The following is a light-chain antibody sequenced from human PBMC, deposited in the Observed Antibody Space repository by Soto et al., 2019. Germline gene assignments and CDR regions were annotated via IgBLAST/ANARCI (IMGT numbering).Light chain of an antibody. CDR3: QQYYSYPWT. CDR2: AAS. CDR1: QGISSY. V-gene: IGKV1-8*01. J-gene: IGKJ1*01. Sequence: IHMTQSPSPLSASVGDRVTITCRARQGISSYLAWYQQTPGKAPKLLIYAASTLQSGVPSRFSGSGSGTDFTLTISCLQSEDFATYYCQQYYSYPWTFGQGTKVDI.